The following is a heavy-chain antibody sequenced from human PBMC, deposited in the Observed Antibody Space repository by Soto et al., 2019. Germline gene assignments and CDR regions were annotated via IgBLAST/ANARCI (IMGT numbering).Heavy chain of an antibody. J-gene: IGHJ4*02. D-gene: IGHD4-17*01. V-gene: IGHV3-21*01. CDR1: GFTFSSYS. Sequence: GVLRLSCAASGFTFSSYSMNWVRQAPGKGLEWVSSISSSSSYIYYADSVKGRFTISRDNAKNSLYLQMNSLRAEDTAVYYCARVHDYGDGGFDYWGQGTLVTVSS. CDR2: ISSSSSYI. CDR3: ARVHDYGDGGFDY.